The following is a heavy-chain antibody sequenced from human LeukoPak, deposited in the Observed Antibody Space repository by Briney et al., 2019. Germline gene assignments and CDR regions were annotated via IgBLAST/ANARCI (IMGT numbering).Heavy chain of an antibody. Sequence: GGSLRLSCAASGFTFSSYGMNWVRQAPGKGLEWVSSISSSSSYIYYADSVKGRFTISRDNSKNTLYLQMNSLRAEDTAVYYCAKDPSSPFGVVTYYFDYWGQGTLVTVSS. V-gene: IGHV3-21*01. CDR2: ISSSSSYI. J-gene: IGHJ4*02. CDR1: GFTFSSYG. CDR3: AKDPSSPFGVVTYYFDY. D-gene: IGHD3-3*01.